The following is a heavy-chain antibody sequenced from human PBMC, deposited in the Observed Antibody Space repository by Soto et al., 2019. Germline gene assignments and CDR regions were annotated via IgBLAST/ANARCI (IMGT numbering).Heavy chain of an antibody. V-gene: IGHV4-61*01. Sequence: SETLSLTCTVSGGSVSSGSYYWSWIRQPPGKGLEWIGYIYYSGSTNYNPSLKSRVTISVDTSKNQFSLKLSSVTAADTAVYYCARDRKYYYGSDLQFDPWGQGTLVTVSS. D-gene: IGHD3-10*01. CDR1: GGSVSSGSYY. CDR2: IYYSGST. CDR3: ARDRKYYYGSDLQFDP. J-gene: IGHJ5*02.